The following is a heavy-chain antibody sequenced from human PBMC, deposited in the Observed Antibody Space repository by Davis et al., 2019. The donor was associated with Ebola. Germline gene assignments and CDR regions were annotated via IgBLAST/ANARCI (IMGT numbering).Heavy chain of an antibody. Sequence: ASVQVSCKASGYTFTSYDINWVRQATGQGLEWMGWMNPNSGNTGYAQKFQGRVTMTRNTSISTAYMELSSLRSEDTAVYYCARGGQWELTPGGWGQGTLVTVSS. CDR3: ARGGQWELTPGG. D-gene: IGHD1-26*01. CDR2: MNPNSGNT. J-gene: IGHJ4*02. CDR1: GYTFTSYD. V-gene: IGHV1-8*01.